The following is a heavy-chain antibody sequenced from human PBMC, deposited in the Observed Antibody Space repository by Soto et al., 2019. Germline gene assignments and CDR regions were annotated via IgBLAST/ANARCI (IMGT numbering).Heavy chain of an antibody. Sequence: GGSLRLSCGASGLTFSGYVMTWVRQAPGEGLEWVSAISGSGGGTYFAASVKGRFTISRDNSKNTLYLQMNSLRAEDTAVYYCAITLNGNYYPFDCWGQGTLVTVSS. V-gene: IGHV3-23*01. CDR3: AITLNGNYYPFDC. CDR1: GLTFSGYV. J-gene: IGHJ4*02. D-gene: IGHD1-7*01. CDR2: ISGSGGGT.